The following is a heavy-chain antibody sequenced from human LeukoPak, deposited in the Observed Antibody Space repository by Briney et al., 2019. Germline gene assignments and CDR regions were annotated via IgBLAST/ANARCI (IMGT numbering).Heavy chain of an antibody. CDR3: AREVYSSSWYDGYYYMDV. D-gene: IGHD6-13*01. V-gene: IGHV4-59*12. CDR1: GGSINTYY. CDR2: IYHSGST. J-gene: IGHJ6*03. Sequence: SETLSLTCTVSGGSINTYYWSWIRQPPGKGLEWIGNIYHSGSTYYNPSLKSRVTISVDTSKNQFSLKLGSVTAADTAVYYCAREVYSSSWYDGYYYMDVWGKGTTVTVSS.